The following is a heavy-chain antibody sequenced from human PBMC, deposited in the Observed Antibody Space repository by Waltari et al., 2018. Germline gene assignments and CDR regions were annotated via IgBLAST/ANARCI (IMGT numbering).Heavy chain of an antibody. Sequence: EVQLLESGGGLVQPGGSLGLSFSASGFTFTSIALSWVRQAPGKGLGWVSGISGSGGSTYYADSVKGRFTISRDNSKNTLYLQMNSLRADDTAVYYCAKLGSGWPRGDFDYWGQGTLVTVSS. D-gene: IGHD6-19*01. CDR3: AKLGSGWPRGDFDY. CDR1: GFTFTSIA. V-gene: IGHV3-23*01. J-gene: IGHJ4*02. CDR2: ISGSGGST.